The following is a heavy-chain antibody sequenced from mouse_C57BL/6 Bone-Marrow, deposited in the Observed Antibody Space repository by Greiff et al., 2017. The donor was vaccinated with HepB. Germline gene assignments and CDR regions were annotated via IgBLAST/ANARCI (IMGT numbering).Heavy chain of an antibody. CDR2: ISYDGSN. J-gene: IGHJ3*02. Sequence: EVQLQQSGPGLVKPSQSLSLTCSVTGYSITSGYYWNWIRQFPGNKLEWMGYISYDGSNNYNPSLKNRISITRDTSKNQFFLKLNSVTTEDTATYYCARGGITTWGQGTLVTVSA. CDR1: GYSITSGYY. CDR3: ARGGITT. D-gene: IGHD1-2*01. V-gene: IGHV3-6*01.